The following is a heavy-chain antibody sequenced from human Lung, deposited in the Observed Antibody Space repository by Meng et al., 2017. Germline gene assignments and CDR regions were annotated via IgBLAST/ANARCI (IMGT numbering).Heavy chain of an antibody. CDR1: GGSCSTYY. CDR3: ARGPTTMAHDFDY. CDR2: INHSGST. D-gene: IGHD4-11*01. V-gene: IGHV4-34*01. J-gene: IGHJ4*02. Sequence: QGHVRHGVAGLLMPSETLPLTWFVSGGSCSTYYWSWIRKAPGKGLEWIGEINHSGSTNYNPSLESRATISVDTSQNNLSLKLSSVTAADSAVYYCARGPTTMAHDFDYWGQGTLVTVSS.